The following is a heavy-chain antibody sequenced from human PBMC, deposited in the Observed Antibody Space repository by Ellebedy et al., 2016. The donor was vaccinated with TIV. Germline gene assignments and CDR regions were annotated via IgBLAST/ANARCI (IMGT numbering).Heavy chain of an antibody. D-gene: IGHD2-8*01. CDR2: IKQDGSEK. V-gene: IGHV3-7*01. J-gene: IGHJ4*02. CDR3: ARDGIELIVYPNSRFDS. CDR1: GFTFSPYA. Sequence: GESLKISCAASGFTFSPYAMDWVRQAPGKGLEWVANIKQDGSEKYYVDSVKGRFTISRDNAKNSLYLQMNSLRAEDTAVYYCARDGIELIVYPNSRFDSWGQGTLVTVSS.